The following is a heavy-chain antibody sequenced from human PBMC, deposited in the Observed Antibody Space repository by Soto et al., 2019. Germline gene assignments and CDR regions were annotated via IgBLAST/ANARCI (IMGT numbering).Heavy chain of an antibody. D-gene: IGHD3-10*01. CDR1: GFTVSSNY. J-gene: IGHJ3*02. V-gene: IGHV3-66*01. CDR3: ASGLWFNGFDI. Sequence: EVQLVESGGGLVQPGGSLRLSCAASGFTVSSNYMSWVRQAPGEGLEWGSGIYSGGSTYYADSVKGRFNISRDNSKNTLYLQINSLRAEDTAVYDWASGLWFNGFDIWGQGTMVTVSS. CDR2: IYSGGST.